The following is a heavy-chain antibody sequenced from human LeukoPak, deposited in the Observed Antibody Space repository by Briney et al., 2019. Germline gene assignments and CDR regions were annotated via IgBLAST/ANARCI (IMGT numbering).Heavy chain of an antibody. V-gene: IGHV4-59*01. J-gene: IGHJ6*03. CDR2: IYYSGTT. D-gene: IGHD4-11*01. Sequence: SETLSLTCAVSGDSIRYYWSWIRQPPGRGLEWIGYIYYSGTTKYNPSLKSRVTISVDTSKKQFSLKLSSVTAADTAVYYCARWSDDYSNTYYMDVWGKGTTVTVSS. CDR3: ARWSDDYSNTYYMDV. CDR1: GDSIRYY.